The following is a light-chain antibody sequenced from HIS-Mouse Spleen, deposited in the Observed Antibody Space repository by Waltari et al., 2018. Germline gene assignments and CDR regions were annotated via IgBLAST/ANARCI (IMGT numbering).Light chain of an antibody. CDR1: SGSIASNY. J-gene: IGLJ2*01. CDR2: EDN. Sequence: NFMLTQPHSVSESPGKTVTISCTGSSGSIASNYVQWYQQRPGSAPTTVIYEDNQRPSGFPDRFSCSIDSSSNSASLTISGLKTEDEADYYCQSYDSSNPVVFGGGTKLTVL. V-gene: IGLV6-57*02. CDR3: QSYDSSNPVV.